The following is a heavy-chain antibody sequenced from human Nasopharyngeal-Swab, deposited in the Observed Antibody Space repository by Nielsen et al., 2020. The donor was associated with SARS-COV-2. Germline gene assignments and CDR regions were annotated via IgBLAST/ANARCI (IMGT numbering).Heavy chain of an antibody. J-gene: IGHJ4*02. V-gene: IGHV1-69*04. CDR3: ASYTTVTTRYDY. D-gene: IGHD4-17*01. Sequence: SVKVSCKASGGTFSSYAISWVRQAPGQGLEWMGRIIPILGIANYAQKFQGRVTITADKSTSTAYMELSSPRSEDTAVYYCASYTTVTTRYDYWGQGTLVTVSS. CDR1: GGTFSSYA. CDR2: IIPILGIA.